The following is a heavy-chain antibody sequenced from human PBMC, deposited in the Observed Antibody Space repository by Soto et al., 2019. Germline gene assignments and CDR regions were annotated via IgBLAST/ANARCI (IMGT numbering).Heavy chain of an antibody. CDR1: GFTFSSYE. J-gene: IGHJ5*02. Sequence: GGSLRLSCAASGFTFSSYEMNWVRQAPGKGLERVSYISSSGSTIYYADSVKGRFTISRDNAKNSLYLQMNSLRAEDTAVYYCARGGGDYDFWSGYYRPWGQGTLVTVSS. CDR2: ISSSGSTI. CDR3: ARGGGDYDFWSGYYRP. D-gene: IGHD3-3*01. V-gene: IGHV3-48*03.